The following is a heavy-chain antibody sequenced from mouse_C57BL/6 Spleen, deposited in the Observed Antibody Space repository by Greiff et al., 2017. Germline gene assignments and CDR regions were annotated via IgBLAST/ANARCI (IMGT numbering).Heavy chain of an antibody. V-gene: IGHV10-3*01. Sequence: EVQLVESGGGLVQPKGSLKLSCAASGFTFNTYAMHWVRQAPGKGLEWVARIRSKSSNYATYYADSVKDRFTISRDDSQSMLYLQMNNLKTEDTAKYYCVRDSNYPYYFDYWGQGTTLTVSS. CDR1: GFTFNTYA. CDR2: IRSKSSNYAT. J-gene: IGHJ2*01. D-gene: IGHD2-5*01. CDR3: VRDSNYPYYFDY.